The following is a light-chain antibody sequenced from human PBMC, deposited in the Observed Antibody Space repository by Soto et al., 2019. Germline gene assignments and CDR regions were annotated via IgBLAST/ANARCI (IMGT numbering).Light chain of an antibody. CDR2: GAS. J-gene: IGKJ1*01. CDR1: QSVSSSY. V-gene: IGKV3-20*01. CDR3: QQYGSSPKT. Sequence: EIVLTQSPGTLSLSPGEGATLSCRASQSVSSSYLAWYQQKPGQAPRLLIYGASSRATGIPDRFSVSGSGTDFTLTISRLEPEDFAVYYCQQYGSSPKTFGQGTSVEIK.